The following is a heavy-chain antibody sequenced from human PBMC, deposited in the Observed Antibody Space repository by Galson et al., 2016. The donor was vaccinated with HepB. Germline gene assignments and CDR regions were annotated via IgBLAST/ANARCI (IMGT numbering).Heavy chain of an antibody. Sequence: PALVKPTQTLTLTCTFSGFSLSTSGEGVSWTRQPPGKALEWLALIYWDDDKCYSPSLRSRLTITKDTSKNQVVLTMTNMDPVDTATYYCAHKRSGYCNSISCLYFDYWGQGALVTVSS. CDR3: AHKRSGYCNSISCLYFDY. V-gene: IGHV2-5*02. CDR2: IYWDDDK. J-gene: IGHJ4*02. CDR1: GFSLSTSGEG. D-gene: IGHD2-2*01.